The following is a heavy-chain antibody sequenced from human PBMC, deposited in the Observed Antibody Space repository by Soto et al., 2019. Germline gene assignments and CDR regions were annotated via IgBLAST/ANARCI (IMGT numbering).Heavy chain of an antibody. V-gene: IGHV3-15*07. CDR3: TTEAYSYGPGSVGY. CDR2: IKSKTDGGTT. CDR1: GFTFSNAW. D-gene: IGHD5-18*01. Sequence: EVQLVESGGGLVKPGGSLRLSCAASGFTFSNAWMNWVRQAPGKGLEWVGRIKSKTDGGTTDYAAPVKGRFTISRDDSKNTLYLQMNSLKTEDTAVYYCTTEAYSYGPGSVGYWGQVTLVTVSS. J-gene: IGHJ4*02.